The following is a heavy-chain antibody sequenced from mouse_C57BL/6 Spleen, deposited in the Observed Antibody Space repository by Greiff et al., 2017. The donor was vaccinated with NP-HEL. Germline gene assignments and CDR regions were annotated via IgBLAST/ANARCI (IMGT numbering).Heavy chain of an antibody. D-gene: IGHD1-1*01. Sequence: QVQLQQSGAELVMPGASVKLSCKASGYTFTSYWMHWVKQRPGQGLEWIGEIDPSDSYTNYNQKFKGKSTLTVDKSSSTAYMQLSSLTSEDSAVYYCARYGSPSYYAMDYWGQGTSVTVSS. CDR3: ARYGSPSYYAMDY. J-gene: IGHJ4*01. CDR1: GYTFTSYW. V-gene: IGHV1-69*01. CDR2: IDPSDSYT.